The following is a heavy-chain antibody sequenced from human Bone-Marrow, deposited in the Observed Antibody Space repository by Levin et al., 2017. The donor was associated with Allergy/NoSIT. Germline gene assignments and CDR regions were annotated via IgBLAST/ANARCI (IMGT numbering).Heavy chain of an antibody. V-gene: IGHV3-23*01. J-gene: IGHJ3*01. CDR3: AKDLYSDYLWRSAGQDAFDL. CDR1: GFTFASHA. Sequence: GGSLRLSCVASGFTFASHAITWLRQGPGRGLEWVSAISADGSNTYYADSAKGRFTISRDNSKSTLYLQMTDLRADDSAIYYCAKDLYSDYLWRSAGQDAFDLWGQGTMVTVSS. CDR2: ISADGSNT. D-gene: IGHD3-16*01.